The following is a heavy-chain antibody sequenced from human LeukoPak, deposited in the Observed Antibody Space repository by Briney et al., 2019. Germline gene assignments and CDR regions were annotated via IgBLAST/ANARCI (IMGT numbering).Heavy chain of an antibody. V-gene: IGHV3-30*02. J-gene: IGHJ4*02. Sequence: GGSLRLSCAASGFTFDDYGMSWVRQAPGKGLEWVAFIRYDGSNKYYADSVKGRFTISRDNSKNTLYLQMNSLRAEDTAVYYCAKIVDTAMVPFDYWGQGTLVTVSS. CDR3: AKIVDTAMVPFDY. CDR2: IRYDGSNK. D-gene: IGHD5-18*01. CDR1: GFTFDDYG.